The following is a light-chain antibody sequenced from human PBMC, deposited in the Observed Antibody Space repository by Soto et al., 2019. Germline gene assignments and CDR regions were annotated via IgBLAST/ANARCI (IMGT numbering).Light chain of an antibody. CDR3: NSYAGSSNV. CDR1: SSDVGGYNY. V-gene: IGLV2-8*01. J-gene: IGLJ1*01. CDR2: EVN. Sequence: QSVLTQPPSASGSPGQSVAISCTGTSSDVGGYNYVSWYQQHPGKAPKLVIYEVNKRPSGVPDRFSGSKSGNTASLTVSGLQAEDEADYYCNSYAGSSNVFGTGTKVAVL.